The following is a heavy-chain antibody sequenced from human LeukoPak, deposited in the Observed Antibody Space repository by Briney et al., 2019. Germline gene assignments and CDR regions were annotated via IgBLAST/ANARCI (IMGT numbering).Heavy chain of an antibody. CDR3: AKDNSGSYYSLCAFDI. CDR1: GFTFSSYA. V-gene: IGHV3-23*01. Sequence: GGSLRLSCAASGFTFSSYAMSWVRQAPGKGPEWVSAISGSGGSTYYADSVKGRFTISRDNSKNTLYLQMNSLRAEDTAVYYCAKDNSGSYYSLCAFDIWGQGTMVTVSS. CDR2: ISGSGGST. J-gene: IGHJ3*02. D-gene: IGHD1-26*01.